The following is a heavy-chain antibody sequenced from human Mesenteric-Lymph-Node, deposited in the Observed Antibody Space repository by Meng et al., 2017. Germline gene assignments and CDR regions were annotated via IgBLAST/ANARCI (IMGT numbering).Heavy chain of an antibody. CDR1: GGSITGYY. CDR2: VYSSESP. CDR3: ARGSTNNWRLDY. Sequence: SETLSLTCIVSGGSITGYYWSWIRQSPGKRLEWIGYVYSSESPGYNPSLASRVTMSVDTSENQFSLKLSSVTAADTGIYFCARGSTNNWRLDYWGQGTLVTVSS. V-gene: IGHV4-59*01. J-gene: IGHJ4*02. D-gene: IGHD1-1*01.